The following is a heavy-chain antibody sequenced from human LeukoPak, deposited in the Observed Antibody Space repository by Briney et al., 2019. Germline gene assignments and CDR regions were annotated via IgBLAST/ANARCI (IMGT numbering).Heavy chain of an antibody. J-gene: IGHJ3*02. Sequence: QPGRSLRLSCAASGFTFSSYGMHWVRQAPGKGLEWVAVISYDGSNKYYADSVKGRFTISRDNAQNSMYLQMNSLRAEDTAVYYCASRSRGEYAFDIWGQGTLVTVSS. D-gene: IGHD5-12*01. CDR3: ASRSRGEYAFDI. V-gene: IGHV3-30*03. CDR2: ISYDGSNK. CDR1: GFTFSSYG.